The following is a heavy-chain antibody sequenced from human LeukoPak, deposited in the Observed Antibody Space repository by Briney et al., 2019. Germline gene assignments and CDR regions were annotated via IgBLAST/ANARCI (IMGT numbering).Heavy chain of an antibody. V-gene: IGHV3-30*02. D-gene: IGHD6-19*01. Sequence: GGSLRLSCAASGFTFSSYGMHWVRQAPGKGLEWVAFIRYDGSNKYYADSVKGRFTISRDNSKNTLYLQMNSLRAEDTAVYYCAREKSSGWYGGSAFDIWGQGTMVTVSS. J-gene: IGHJ3*02. CDR3: AREKSSGWYGGSAFDI. CDR2: IRYDGSNK. CDR1: GFTFSSYG.